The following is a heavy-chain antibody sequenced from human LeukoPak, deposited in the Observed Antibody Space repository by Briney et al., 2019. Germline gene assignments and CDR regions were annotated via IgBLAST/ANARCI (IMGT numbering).Heavy chain of an antibody. D-gene: IGHD5-18*01. CDR1: GFTISSYA. J-gene: IGHJ4*02. Sequence: GRSLRLSCAASGFTISSYAMHWVRQAPGKGLEWVAVLSYDGSNKYYADSVKGRFTISGDNSKNTLYLQMNSLRAEDTAVYYCAREQYSYGKFDYWGQGTLVTVSS. CDR2: LSYDGSNK. CDR3: AREQYSYGKFDY. V-gene: IGHV3-30-3*01.